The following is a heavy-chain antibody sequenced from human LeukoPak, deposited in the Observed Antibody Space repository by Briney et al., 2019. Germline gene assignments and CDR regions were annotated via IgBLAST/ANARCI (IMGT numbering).Heavy chain of an antibody. J-gene: IGHJ4*02. CDR1: GGSISSSSYY. V-gene: IGHV4-39*07. D-gene: IGHD3-16*02. CDR2: IYYSGST. Sequence: PSETLSLTCTVSGGSISSSSYYWGWIRQPPGKGLEWIGSIYYSGSTNYNPSLKSRVTISVDTSKNQFSLKLSSVTAADTAVYYCARVLPEDYVWGSYRSFGFDYWGQGTLVTVSS. CDR3: ARVLPEDYVWGSYRSFGFDY.